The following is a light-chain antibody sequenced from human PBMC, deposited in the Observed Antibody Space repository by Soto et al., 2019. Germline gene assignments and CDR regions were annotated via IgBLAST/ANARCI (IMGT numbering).Light chain of an antibody. CDR2: EVS. CDR1: SSDVGNYDY. J-gene: IGLJ1*01. CDR3: SSYTGSFPIYV. Sequence: QSALTQPASVSGSPGQSITISCTGTSSDVGNYDYVSWYQQHPGKAPKLMIYEVSNRPSGVSNRFSGSKSGNTASLTISGLQAEHEADYYCSSYTGSFPIYVFGTGTKLTVL. V-gene: IGLV2-14*01.